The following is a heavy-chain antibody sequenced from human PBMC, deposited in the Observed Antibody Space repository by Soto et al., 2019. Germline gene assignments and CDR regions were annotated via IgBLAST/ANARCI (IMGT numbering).Heavy chain of an antibody. CDR1: GYSFANYW. D-gene: IGHD5-18*01. CDR2: IYPGDSET. Sequence: PGESLKISCKASGYSFANYWIGWVRQKPGKGLEWMGVIYPGDSETTYSPSFEGQVIISVDRSRGTAFLEWSSLKASDTAMYYCARPGAPTDTVVYDFWGQGTQVTVSS. V-gene: IGHV5-51*01. CDR3: ARPGAPTDTVVYDF. J-gene: IGHJ4*02.